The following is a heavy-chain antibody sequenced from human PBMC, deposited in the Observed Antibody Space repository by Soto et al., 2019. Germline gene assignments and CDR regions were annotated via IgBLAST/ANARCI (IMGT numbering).Heavy chain of an antibody. J-gene: IGHJ4*02. D-gene: IGHD6-19*01. CDR3: ARACLLSGCHRPDFGY. CDR1: GFNLTNYT. Sequence: GGSLRLSCAASGFNLTNYTMNWVRQAPGRGLEWVSLISSGSSVTKYADSVKGRLTISRDNAKNSLYLQMNSLRAEDTAVYYCARACLLSGCHRPDFGYWGQGALVTVSS. V-gene: IGHV3-21*01. CDR2: ISSGSSVT.